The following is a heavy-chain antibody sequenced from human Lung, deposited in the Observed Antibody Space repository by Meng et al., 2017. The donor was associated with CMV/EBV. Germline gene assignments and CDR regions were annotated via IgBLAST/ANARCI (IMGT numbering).Heavy chain of an antibody. J-gene: IGHJ4*02. CDR2: KSNDGSNK. CDR3: ARDRKGGPIFRVVTNYFDY. Sequence: SNWGIQWGRQAASGGLGWVAIKSNDGSNKYNTDSVKDRFTISEDNSKNALYLQMNSLRAEDTAVYYCARDRKGGPIFRVVTNYFDYWGQGTLVTVSS. D-gene: IGHD3-3*01. CDR1: SNWG. V-gene: IGHV3-30*04.